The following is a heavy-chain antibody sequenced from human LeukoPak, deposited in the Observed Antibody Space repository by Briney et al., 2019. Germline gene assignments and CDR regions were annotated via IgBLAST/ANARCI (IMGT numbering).Heavy chain of an antibody. J-gene: IGHJ4*02. CDR3: VRWGAGQSEVDS. CDR2: KNTEGHEE. V-gene: IGHV3-7*01. Sequence: PGGSLRLSCAASGFTFSTYFMGWVRQAPGKGLEWIATKNTEGHEECGVESVKGRFTISRDNSWNSLFLQMNSLRVEDTAVYYCVRWGAGQSEVDSWGQGTLVTVSS. D-gene: IGHD1-26*01. CDR1: GFTFSTYF.